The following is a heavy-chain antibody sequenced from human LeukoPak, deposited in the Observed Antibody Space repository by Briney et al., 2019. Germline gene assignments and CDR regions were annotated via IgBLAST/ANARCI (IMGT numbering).Heavy chain of an antibody. V-gene: IGHV4-38-2*02. J-gene: IGHJ4*02. CDR2: IYHSGRT. CDR3: ARGLSGSYFGDY. CDR1: GYSISSGYY. D-gene: IGHD3-10*01. Sequence: SETLSLTCTVSGYSISSGYYWGWIRQPPGKGLEWIGSIYHSGRTFYNPSLKSRVTLSVDTSNKQLSLKLRSVTAADTAVYYCARGLSGSYFGDYWGQGILVTVSS.